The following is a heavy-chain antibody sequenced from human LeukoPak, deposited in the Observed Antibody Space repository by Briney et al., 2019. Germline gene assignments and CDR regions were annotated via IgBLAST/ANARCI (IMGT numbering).Heavy chain of an antibody. CDR1: GGSISSAGYY. CDR2: IYHSGST. D-gene: IGHD5-12*01. Sequence: SETLSLTCTVSGGSISSAGYYWSWIRQPPGKGLEWIGYIYHSGSTYYNPSLKSRVTISVDRSKNQFSLKLSSVTAADTAVYYCARGATPPSGAFDIWGQGTMVTVSS. V-gene: IGHV4-30-2*01. J-gene: IGHJ3*02. CDR3: ARGATPPSGAFDI.